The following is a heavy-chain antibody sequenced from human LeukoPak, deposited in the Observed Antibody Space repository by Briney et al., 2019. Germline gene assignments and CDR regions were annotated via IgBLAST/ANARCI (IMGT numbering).Heavy chain of an antibody. Sequence: GGSLRLSCAASGFPFNAYWMTWVRQAPGKGLEWVANIRQDGDTKYYVDSVKGRFTISRDNAMNSLYLQMNSLRAEDTAIYYCARSLPYGTTWYGRSDFWGQGTLVTVSS. J-gene: IGHJ4*02. CDR1: GFPFNAYW. D-gene: IGHD6-13*01. CDR2: IRQDGDTK. V-gene: IGHV3-7*03. CDR3: ARSLPYGTTWYGRSDF.